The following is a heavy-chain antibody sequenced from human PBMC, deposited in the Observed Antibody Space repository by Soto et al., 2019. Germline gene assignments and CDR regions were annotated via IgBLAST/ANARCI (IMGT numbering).Heavy chain of an antibody. CDR3: AKSGSSGWYGWFDP. V-gene: IGHV2-5*01. CDR2: IYWNDDK. Sequence: SGPTLVHPTQPLTLTCIFSGFSLRTSGVGVGWIRQPPGKDLEWLGFIYWNDDKRYSPSLKSRLTITKDTSKNQVVLTMTNMDPVDTATYYCAKSGSSGWYGWFDPWGQGTLVTVSS. D-gene: IGHD6-19*01. CDR1: GFSLRTSGVG. J-gene: IGHJ5*02.